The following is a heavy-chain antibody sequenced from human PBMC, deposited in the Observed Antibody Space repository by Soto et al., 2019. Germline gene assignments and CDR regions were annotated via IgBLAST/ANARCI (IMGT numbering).Heavy chain of an antibody. CDR2: INHSGST. CDR3: ARCDPFSYDYVWGSYRATPYYFDY. D-gene: IGHD3-16*02. J-gene: IGHJ4*02. CDR1: GGSFSGYY. V-gene: IGHV4-34*01. Sequence: QVQLQQWGAGLLKPSETLSLTCAVYGGSFSGYYWSWIRQPPGKGLEWIGEINHSGSTNYNPSLKSRVTISVDTSKNQFSLKLSSVTAADTAVYYCARCDPFSYDYVWGSYRATPYYFDYWGQGTLVTVSS.